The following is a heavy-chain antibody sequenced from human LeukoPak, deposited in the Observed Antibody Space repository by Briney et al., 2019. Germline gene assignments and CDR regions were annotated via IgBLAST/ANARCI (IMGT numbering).Heavy chain of an antibody. J-gene: IGHJ6*03. V-gene: IGHV4-59*01. D-gene: IGHD3-22*01. CDR1: GGSISSYY. Sequence: PSETLSLTCTVSGGSISSYYWSWIRQPPGKGLEWIGYIYYSGSTNYNPSLKSRVTILVETSKNQFSLKLSSVTAADTAVYYCARETYYYDSSGYYPYMDVWGKGATVTVSS. CDR2: IYYSGST. CDR3: ARETYYYDSSGYYPYMDV.